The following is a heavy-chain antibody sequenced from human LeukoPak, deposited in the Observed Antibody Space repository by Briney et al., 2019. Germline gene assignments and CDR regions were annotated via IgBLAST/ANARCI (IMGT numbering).Heavy chain of an antibody. CDR2: IKQDGSEK. CDR3: AKVMLGELLYWFDP. J-gene: IGHJ5*02. CDR1: GFTFSSYW. D-gene: IGHD3-10*02. V-gene: IGHV3-7*03. Sequence: GGSLRLSCAASGFTFSSYWMNWVRQAPGKGLEWVANIKQDGSEKYYVDSVKGRFTISRDNSKSTLYLQMNSLRAEDTAVYYCAKVMLGELLYWFDPWGQGTLVTVSS.